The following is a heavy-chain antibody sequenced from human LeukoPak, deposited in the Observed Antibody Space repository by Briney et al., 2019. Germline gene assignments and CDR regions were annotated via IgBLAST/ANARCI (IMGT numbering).Heavy chain of an antibody. J-gene: IGHJ5*02. CDR1: GGPISSSSYY. CDR3: ARTYGSGSYDFDP. V-gene: IGHV4-61*01. Sequence: SETLSLTCTVSGGPISSSSYYWSWIRQPPGKGLEWIGYIYYSGSTNYNPSLKSRVTISVDTSKNQFSLKLSSVTAADTAVYYCARTYGSGSYDFDPWGQGTLVTVSS. CDR2: IYYSGST. D-gene: IGHD3-10*01.